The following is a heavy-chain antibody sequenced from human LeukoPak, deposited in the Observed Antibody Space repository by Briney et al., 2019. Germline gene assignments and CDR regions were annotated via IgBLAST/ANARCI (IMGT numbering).Heavy chain of an antibody. Sequence: ASVKVSCKAYQYTFTAYYIHWVRHAPGQGLEWLVWINPNRGGTNYAENFQGRVTMTRDTSISTAYMELTGLTSDDTAVYYCARDVSRDNWFDPWGQGTLVTVSS. CDR2: INPNRGGT. CDR3: ARDVSRDNWFDP. CDR1: QYTFTAYY. D-gene: IGHD2/OR15-2a*01. J-gene: IGHJ5*02. V-gene: IGHV1-2*02.